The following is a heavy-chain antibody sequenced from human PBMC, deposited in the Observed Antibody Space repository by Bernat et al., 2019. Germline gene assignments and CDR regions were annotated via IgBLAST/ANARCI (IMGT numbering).Heavy chain of an antibody. Sequence: EVQLVESGGGLVQPGGSLRLSCAASGFTFSAYWMNWVRQAPGTGLEWVANIKDDGSEKYYVDSVKGRFDISRDNAKNSLYLQMGSLRAEDTAVYYCARVGVTAGAGLFDYWGQGALLTVSS. V-gene: IGHV3-7*03. CDR3: ARVGVTAGAGLFDY. CDR1: GFTFSAYW. J-gene: IGHJ4*02. CDR2: IKDDGSEK. D-gene: IGHD2-21*02.